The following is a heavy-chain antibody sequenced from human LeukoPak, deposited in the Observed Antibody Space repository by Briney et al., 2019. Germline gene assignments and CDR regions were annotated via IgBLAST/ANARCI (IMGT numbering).Heavy chain of an antibody. Sequence: GGSLRLSCAASGFTFSSYWMSWVRQALGKGLEWVANIKQDGSEKYYVDSVKGRFTISRDNAKNSLYLQMNSLRAEDTAVYYCARAITVTDYYFDYWGQGTLVTVSS. CDR1: GFTFSSYW. J-gene: IGHJ4*02. V-gene: IGHV3-7*01. CDR3: ARAITVTDYYFDY. CDR2: IKQDGSEK. D-gene: IGHD4-17*01.